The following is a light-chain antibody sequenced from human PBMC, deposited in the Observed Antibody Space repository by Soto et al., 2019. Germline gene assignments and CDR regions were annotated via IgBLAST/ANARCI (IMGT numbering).Light chain of an antibody. CDR3: QQYNSYPWT. CDR2: KAS. Sequence: DIRMTQSPSTLSASVGDRVTSACRASQSINSWLAWYQQKPGKAPKLLIYKASSLESGVPSRFSGSGSGTEFTLTISSLQPDDFATYYCQQYNSYPWTFGQGTKVEIK. CDR1: QSINSW. V-gene: IGKV1-5*03. J-gene: IGKJ1*01.